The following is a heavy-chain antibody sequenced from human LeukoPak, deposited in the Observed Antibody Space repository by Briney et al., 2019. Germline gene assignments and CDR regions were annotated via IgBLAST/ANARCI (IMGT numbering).Heavy chain of an antibody. CDR1: GGSISSYY. Sequence: SETLSLTCTVSGGSISSYYWSWIRQPPGKGLEWIGYIYYSGSTNYNPSLKSRVTISVDTSKNQFSLKLSSVTAADTAVYYCARVVWERWFDPWGQGTLVTVPS. CDR2: IYYSGST. CDR3: ARVVWERWFDP. D-gene: IGHD1-26*01. V-gene: IGHV4-59*01. J-gene: IGHJ5*02.